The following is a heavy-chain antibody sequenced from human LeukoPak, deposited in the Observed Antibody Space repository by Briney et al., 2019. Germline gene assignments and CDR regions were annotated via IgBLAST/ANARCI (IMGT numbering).Heavy chain of an antibody. CDR3: AKDGGYSSSWYVDYFDY. J-gene: IGHJ4*02. CDR1: GFTFSSYW. V-gene: IGHV3-23*01. D-gene: IGHD6-13*01. Sequence: GGSLRLSCAASGFTFSSYWMSWVRQAPGKGLEWVSAISGSGGSTYYADSVKGRFTISRDNSKNTLYLQMNSLRAEDTAVYYCAKDGGYSSSWYVDYFDYWGQGTLVTVSS. CDR2: ISGSGGST.